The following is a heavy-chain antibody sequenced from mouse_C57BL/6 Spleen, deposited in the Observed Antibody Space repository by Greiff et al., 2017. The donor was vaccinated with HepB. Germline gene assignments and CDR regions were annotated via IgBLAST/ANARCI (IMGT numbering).Heavy chain of an antibody. J-gene: IGHJ3*01. CDR1: GYTFTSYW. D-gene: IGHD1-1*01. V-gene: IGHV1-74*01. Sequence: QVQLQQPGAELVKPGASVKVSCKASGYTFTSYWMHWVKQRPGQGLEWIGRIHPSDSDTNYNQKFKGKATLTVDKSSSTAYMQLSILTSEDSAVYYCAIPPHGSSSFAYWGQGTLVTVSA. CDR3: AIPPHGSSSFAY. CDR2: IHPSDSDT.